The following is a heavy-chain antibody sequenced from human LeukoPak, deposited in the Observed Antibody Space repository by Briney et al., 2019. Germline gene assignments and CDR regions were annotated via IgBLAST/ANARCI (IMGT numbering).Heavy chain of an antibody. CDR2: INWNGGST. V-gene: IGHV3-20*04. CDR3: ARGGSTGWSSFDY. CDR1: GFRFEDYG. J-gene: IGHJ4*02. Sequence: RPGGSLRLSCVASGFRFEDYGMSWGRQAPGKGLEWVSGINWNGGSTGYADSGKGRFTISRDNAKTSLYLRMNSLRAEATALYYCARGGSTGWSSFDYWGQGTLVTVSS. D-gene: IGHD6-19*01.